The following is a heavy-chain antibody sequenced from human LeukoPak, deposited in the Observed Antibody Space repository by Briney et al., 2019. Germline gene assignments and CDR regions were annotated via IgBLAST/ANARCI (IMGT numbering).Heavy chain of an antibody. Sequence: ASVKVSCKAFGYTFTSNYMHWVRQAPGQGPEWMGVISPSGGSTTYAQKFQGRVTLTRDMSTSTDYLELSSLRSEDTAVYYCARDSPGSVSSFDYWGQGTLVTVSS. J-gene: IGHJ4*02. CDR1: GYTFTSNY. CDR3: ARDSPGSVSSFDY. V-gene: IGHV1-46*01. CDR2: ISPSGGST. D-gene: IGHD3-10*01.